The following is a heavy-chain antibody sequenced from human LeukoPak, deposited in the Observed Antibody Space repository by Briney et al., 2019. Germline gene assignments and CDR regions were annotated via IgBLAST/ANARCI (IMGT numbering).Heavy chain of an antibody. CDR1: GFTFSTYS. D-gene: IGHD2-8*01. CDR2: ISGSGTYT. Sequence: GGSLRLSCAASGFTFSTYSMNWVRQAPGKGLEWVSGISGSGTYTHYTDSVRGRFTISRDNSKNTLYLQMNSLRAEDTAIYYCARGGNGYCSNGICSPRVVAAIDYWGQGTLVTVSS. J-gene: IGHJ4*02. CDR3: ARGGNGYCSNGICSPRVVAAIDY. V-gene: IGHV3-21*04.